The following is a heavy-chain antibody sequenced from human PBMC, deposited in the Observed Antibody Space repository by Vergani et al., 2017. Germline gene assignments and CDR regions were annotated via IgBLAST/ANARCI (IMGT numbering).Heavy chain of an antibody. CDR3: ARRSGIVYDIFSGTQYFFDF. D-gene: IGHD3-9*01. V-gene: IGHV4-38-2*01. CDR1: GFSIDNGYY. Sequence: QVQLQESGPGLVKPSETLSLPCAVSGFSIDNGYYWDWIRQPPGKGLEWIGSIYRTGRTHFNPSLKSRVTISVDTSNNLFSLRLNSLTAADTAVYYCARRSGIVYDIFSGTQYFFDFWGQGTLVTVSS. CDR2: IYRTGRT. J-gene: IGHJ4*02.